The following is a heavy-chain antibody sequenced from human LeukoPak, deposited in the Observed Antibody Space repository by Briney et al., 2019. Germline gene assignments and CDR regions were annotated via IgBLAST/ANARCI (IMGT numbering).Heavy chain of an antibody. CDR3: ARHVNKSYGSGSYPASVDY. Sequence: SQTLSLTCTVSGGSISSGDYYWSWIRQPPGKGLEWIGSIYYSGSTFYNPSLKSRVTISLDTSKNQFSLKLSSVTAADTAVYYCARHVNKSYGSGSYPASVDYWGQGTLVTVSS. CDR1: GGSISSGDYY. CDR2: IYYSGST. V-gene: IGHV4-30-2*03. D-gene: IGHD3-10*01. J-gene: IGHJ4*02.